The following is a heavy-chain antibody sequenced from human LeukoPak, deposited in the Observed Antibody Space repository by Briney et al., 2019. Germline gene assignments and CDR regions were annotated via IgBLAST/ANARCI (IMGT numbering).Heavy chain of an antibody. J-gene: IGHJ3*02. D-gene: IGHD2-2*01. Sequence: SETLSLTCAVYGGSFSGYYWSWIRQPPGKGLEWIGEINHSGSTNYNPSLKSRVTISVDTSKNQFSLKLSSVTAADTAVYYCARDIVVVPAADNAFDIWGQGTMVTVSS. CDR1: GGSFSGYY. CDR3: ARDIVVVPAADNAFDI. V-gene: IGHV4-34*01. CDR2: INHSGST.